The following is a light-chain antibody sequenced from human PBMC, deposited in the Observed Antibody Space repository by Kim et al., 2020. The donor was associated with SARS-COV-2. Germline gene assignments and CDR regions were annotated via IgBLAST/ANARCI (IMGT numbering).Light chain of an antibody. V-gene: IGKV3-20*01. CDR3: QQYGSSPYT. CDR1: QSVSSSF. Sequence: EIVLTQSPGTLSLSPGEGATVSCRASQSVSSSFLAWYQQKPGQAPRLLIYAASSRATGIPDRFSGSGSGTDFTLTISRLEPEDFAVYYCQQYGSSPYTFGQGTKLEI. J-gene: IGKJ2*01. CDR2: AAS.